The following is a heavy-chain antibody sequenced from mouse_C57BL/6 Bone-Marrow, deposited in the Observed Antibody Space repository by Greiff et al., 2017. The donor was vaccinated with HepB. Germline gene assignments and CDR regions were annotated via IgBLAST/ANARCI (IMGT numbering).Heavy chain of an antibody. Sequence: EVKLLESGPVLVKPGASVKMSCKASGYTFTDYYMNWVKQSHGKSLEWIGVINPYNGGTSYNQKFKGKATLTVDKSASTAYMELNSLTSEDSAVYYCARGRLAWFAYWGQGTLVTVSA. CDR2: INPYNGGT. CDR1: GYTFTDYY. D-gene: IGHD2-4*01. J-gene: IGHJ3*01. V-gene: IGHV1-19*01. CDR3: ARGRLAWFAY.